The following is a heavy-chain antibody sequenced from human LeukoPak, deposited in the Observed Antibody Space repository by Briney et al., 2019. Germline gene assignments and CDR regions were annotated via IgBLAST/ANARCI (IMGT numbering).Heavy chain of an antibody. CDR3: ARGRYYDILTGYYNDPDY. J-gene: IGHJ4*02. V-gene: IGHV1-8*01. Sequence: ASVKVSCKASGYTFTSYDINWVRQAPGQGLEWMGWMNPNSGNTGYAQKFQGRVTMTRNTSISTAYMELSSLRSEDTAVYYCARGRYYDILTGYYNDPDYWGQGTLVTVSS. CDR2: MNPNSGNT. D-gene: IGHD3-9*01. CDR1: GYTFTSYD.